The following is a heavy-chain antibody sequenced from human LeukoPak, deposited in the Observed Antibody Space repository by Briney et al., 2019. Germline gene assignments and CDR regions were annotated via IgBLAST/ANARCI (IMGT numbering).Heavy chain of an antibody. J-gene: IGHJ5*02. Sequence: SETLSLTCTVSGGSISSYYWSWIRQPAGKGLEWIGRIYTSGSTNYNPSLKSRVTMSVDTSKNQFSLKLSSVTAADTAVYYCARGGYCSGGSCYNWFDPWGQGTLVTVSS. CDR2: IYTSGST. CDR3: ARGGYCSGGSCYNWFDP. CDR1: GGSISSYY. D-gene: IGHD2-15*01. V-gene: IGHV4-4*07.